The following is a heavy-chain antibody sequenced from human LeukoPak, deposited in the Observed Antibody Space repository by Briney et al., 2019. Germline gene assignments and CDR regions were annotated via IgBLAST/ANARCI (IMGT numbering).Heavy chain of an antibody. Sequence: GGSLRLSCAASGFTISNYNMNWVRQAPGKGLEWVSYIDGSISSIMYYADSVKGRFTISRDNAKNSLYLQMNSLRAEDTAVYYCARAQETYGDYDYWGQGTLVTVSS. V-gene: IGHV3-48*01. D-gene: IGHD4-17*01. CDR2: IDGSISSIM. J-gene: IGHJ4*02. CDR1: GFTISNYN. CDR3: ARAQETYGDYDY.